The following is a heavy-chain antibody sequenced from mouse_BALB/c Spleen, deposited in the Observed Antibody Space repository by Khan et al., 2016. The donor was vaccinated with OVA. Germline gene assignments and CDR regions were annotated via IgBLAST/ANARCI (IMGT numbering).Heavy chain of an antibody. Sequence: EVELVESGGDLVKPGGSLKLSCVASGFTFSTYGMSWVRQTPDKRLEWVATISTGGHYTYYPDSVKGRFTISRDNAQNTLYLQMTSLKSEDTATFYCARLAYYYDSEGFAYWGQGTLVTVSA. CDR2: ISTGGHYT. CDR1: GFTFSTYG. D-gene: IGHD1-1*01. V-gene: IGHV5-6*02. CDR3: ARLAYYYDSEGFAY. J-gene: IGHJ3*01.